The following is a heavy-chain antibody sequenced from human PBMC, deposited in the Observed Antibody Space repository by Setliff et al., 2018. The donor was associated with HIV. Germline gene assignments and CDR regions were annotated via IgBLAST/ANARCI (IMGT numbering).Heavy chain of an antibody. J-gene: IGHJ6*02. CDR2: INPTGGST. CDR3: ARDSPVPLIVVGPAATEDYYYGMDV. Sequence: ASVKVSCKPSGYSFTNHYMHWVRQAPGQGLEWMGVINPTGGSTRNTQKFQGRVAMTRDTSTSTVYMELSSLRSEDTAVYYCARDSPVPLIVVGPAATEDYYYGMDVWGQGTTVTVSS. CDR1: GYSFTNHY. V-gene: IGHV1-46*01. D-gene: IGHD2-2*01.